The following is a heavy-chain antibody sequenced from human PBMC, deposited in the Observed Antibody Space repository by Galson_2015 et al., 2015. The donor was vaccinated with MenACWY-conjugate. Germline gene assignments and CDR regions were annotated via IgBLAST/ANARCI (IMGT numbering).Heavy chain of an antibody. V-gene: IGHV3-30*02. J-gene: IGHJ5*02. CDR3: AKDQSRRFDP. Sequence: SLRLSCAASGFTFSSYGMHWVRQAPGKGLVWVAFIRYDGSNKYYADSVKGRFTIYRDNSKNTLYLQMNSLRAEDTAVYYCAKDQSRRFDPWGQGTLVTVSS. CDR2: IRYDGSNK. CDR1: GFTFSSYG.